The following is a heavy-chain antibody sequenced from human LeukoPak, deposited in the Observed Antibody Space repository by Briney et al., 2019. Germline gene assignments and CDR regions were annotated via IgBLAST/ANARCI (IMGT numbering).Heavy chain of an antibody. Sequence: ASVKVSCKASGYTFTSYDINWVRQATGQGLEWMGWMNPNSGNTGYAQKFQGRVTMTRNTSISTAYMELSSLRSEDTAVYYCARATIGYCSSTSCRNYYYGMDVWGQGTTVTVSS. CDR2: MNPNSGNT. D-gene: IGHD2-2*01. V-gene: IGHV1-8*01. CDR1: GYTFTSYD. CDR3: ARATIGYCSSTSCRNYYYGMDV. J-gene: IGHJ6*02.